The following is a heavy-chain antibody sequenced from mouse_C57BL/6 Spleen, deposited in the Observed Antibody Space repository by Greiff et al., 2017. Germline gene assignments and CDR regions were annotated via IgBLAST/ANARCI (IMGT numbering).Heavy chain of an antibody. CDR1: GYSFPDYN. V-gene: IGHV1-39*01. CDR3: ARGSYYCNEISNCFDY. Sequence: EVKLQQSGPELVKPGASVKISCKASGYSFPDYNMNWVKQSNGKSLEWIGVINPKYGTTSYKQKFKGKATLTVDQSSSTAYMQLNSLTSEDSAVYYCARGSYYCNEISNCFDYWGQGTTLTVSS. D-gene: IGHD2-12*01. J-gene: IGHJ2*01. CDR2: INPKYGTT.